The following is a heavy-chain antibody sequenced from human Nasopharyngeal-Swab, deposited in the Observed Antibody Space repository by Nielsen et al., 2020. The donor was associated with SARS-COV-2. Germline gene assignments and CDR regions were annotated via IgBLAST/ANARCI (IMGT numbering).Heavy chain of an antibody. CDR1: GYSFTSYW. D-gene: IGHD6-13*01. Sequence: KVSCKGSGYSFTSYWIGWVRQMPGKGLEWMGIIYPGDSDTRYSPSFQGQVTISADKSISTAYLQWSSLKASDTATYYCARPGILNYYGMDVWGQGTTVTVSS. CDR3: ARPGILNYYGMDV. V-gene: IGHV5-51*01. J-gene: IGHJ6*02. CDR2: IYPGDSDT.